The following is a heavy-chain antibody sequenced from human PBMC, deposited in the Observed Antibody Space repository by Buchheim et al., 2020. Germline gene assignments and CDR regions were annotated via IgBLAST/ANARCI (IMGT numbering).Heavy chain of an antibody. CDR2: ANDSGRT. J-gene: IGHJ4*02. D-gene: IGHD6-13*01. CDR3: ATWRPAWSAPPSSWYARQYYFDY. Sequence: QAQIQQWGAGLLKPSETLSLTCTVDGASLGDFFWSWIRQVPGKGLEWIGEANDSGRTNYNPSLKSRVTMSVDTSNNQFSLNLASVTAADSGVYYCATWRPAWSAPPSSWYARQYYFDYWGRGT. V-gene: IGHV4-34*02. CDR1: GASLGDFF.